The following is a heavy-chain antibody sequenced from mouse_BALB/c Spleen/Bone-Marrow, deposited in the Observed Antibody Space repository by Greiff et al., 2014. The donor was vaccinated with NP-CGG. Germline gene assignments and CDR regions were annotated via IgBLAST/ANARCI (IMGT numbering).Heavy chain of an antibody. V-gene: IGHV5-6-3*01. J-gene: IGHJ2*01. CDR3: ARERYYGNGRIFEY. Sequence: EVKLVESGGGLVQPGGSLKLSCAASGFTFSSYGMSWVRQTPDKRLELVATINSNGGSTYYPDSVKGRFTISRDNAKNTLYLQMSNLKSEDTAMYYCARERYYGNGRIFEYWGQGTTLTVSS. D-gene: IGHD1-1*01. CDR2: INSNGGST. CDR1: GFTFSSYG.